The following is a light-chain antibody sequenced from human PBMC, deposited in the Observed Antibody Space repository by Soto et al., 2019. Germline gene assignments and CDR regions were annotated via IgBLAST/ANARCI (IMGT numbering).Light chain of an antibody. J-gene: IGKJ5*01. CDR1: QDISYY. Sequence: DIQMTQSPSSLSASVGDRVTITCQASQDISYYLNWYQQAPGKAPKLLIYDASTLETGVPSRFSGSGSGTDFTFTTSSLQPDDIATYYCQHYAILPVSFGQGTRLEIK. CDR3: QHYAILPVS. CDR2: DAS. V-gene: IGKV1-33*01.